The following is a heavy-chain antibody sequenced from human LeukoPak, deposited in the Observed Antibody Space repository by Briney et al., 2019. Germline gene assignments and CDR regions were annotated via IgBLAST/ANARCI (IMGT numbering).Heavy chain of an antibody. D-gene: IGHD3-10*01. CDR3: ARWRRGHYYGSGTELDY. CDR1: GYSISSGYY. CDR2: IYHSGRT. Sequence: PSETLSLTCTVSGYSISSGYYWGWIRQPPGKGLEWIGSIYHSGRTYYNPSLKSRVTISVDTSKNQFSLKLSSVTAADTAVYYCARWRRGHYYGSGTELDYWGQGTLVTVSS. V-gene: IGHV4-38-2*02. J-gene: IGHJ4*02.